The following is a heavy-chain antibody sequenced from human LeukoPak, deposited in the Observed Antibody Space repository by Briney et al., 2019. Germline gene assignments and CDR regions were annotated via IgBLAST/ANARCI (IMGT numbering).Heavy chain of an antibody. V-gene: IGHV3-11*01. CDR2: ISSSGSTI. D-gene: IGHD5-24*01. CDR1: GFTFSDYY. CDR3: ARDLAPNYGYPNSYYYYGMDV. Sequence: GGSLRLSCAASGFTFSDYYMSWIRQAPGKGLEWVSYISSSGSTIYYADSVKGRFTISRDNAKNSLYLQMNSLRAEDTAVYYCARDLAPNYGYPNSYYYYGMDVWGQGTTVTVSS. J-gene: IGHJ6*02.